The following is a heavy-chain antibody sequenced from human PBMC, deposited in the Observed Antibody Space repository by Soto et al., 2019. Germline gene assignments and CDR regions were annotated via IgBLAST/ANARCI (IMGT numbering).Heavy chain of an antibody. J-gene: IGHJ4*02. CDR2: ISSSSSYI. CDR1: GFTFSSYS. CDR3: ARDCYDSSGYLALFDY. V-gene: IGHV3-21*01. D-gene: IGHD3-22*01. Sequence: EVQLVESGGGLVKPGGSLRLSCAASGFTFSSYSMNWVRQAPGKGLEWVSSISSSSSYIYYADSVKGRFTISRDNPKSSLDLQMNSLRAEDTAVYYCARDCYDSSGYLALFDYWGQGTLVTVSS.